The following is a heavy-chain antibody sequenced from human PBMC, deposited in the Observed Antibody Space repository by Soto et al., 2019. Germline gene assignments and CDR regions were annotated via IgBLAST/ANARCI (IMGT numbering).Heavy chain of an antibody. D-gene: IGHD1-1*01. CDR1: GGSISSGDYY. CDR3: ARGLSGDKVDS. V-gene: IGHV4-30-4*01. CDR2: VYDSGST. Sequence: QVQLQESGPGLVKPSQTLSLTCTIPGGSISSGDYYWSWIRQPPGKGLEWIGHVYDSGSTYNKPSLHNRVTIAKAPSDNQFSLNLRSVTVADTAVYYWARGLSGDKVDSWGQGTLVTVSS. J-gene: IGHJ4*02.